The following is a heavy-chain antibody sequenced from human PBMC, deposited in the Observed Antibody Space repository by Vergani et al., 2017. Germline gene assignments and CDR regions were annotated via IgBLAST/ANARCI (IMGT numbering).Heavy chain of an antibody. CDR1: GFTFSSYA. J-gene: IGHJ5*02. D-gene: IGHD6-13*01. V-gene: IGHV3-23*01. Sequence: EVQLLESGGGLVQPGGSLRLSCAASGFTFSSYAMSWVRQAPGKGLEWVSAISGSGGSTYYADSVKGRFTISRDNAKNSLYLQMNSLRAEDTAVYYCTRDRNMGIAAAGTGNRFDPWGQGTLVTVSS. CDR2: ISGSGGST. CDR3: TRDRNMGIAAAGTGNRFDP.